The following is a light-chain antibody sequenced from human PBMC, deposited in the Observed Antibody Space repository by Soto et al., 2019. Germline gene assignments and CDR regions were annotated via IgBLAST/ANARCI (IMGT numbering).Light chain of an antibody. V-gene: IGLV3-21*04. Sequence: SYELTQPPSVSVAPGKTARITCGGNNIGSKSVHWYQQKPGQAPVLVIYYDSGRPSGIPERFSGSNSGNTATLTISRVDAGDEADYYCQVWYSRSDHSVVFGGGTKLTVL. CDR1: NIGSKS. J-gene: IGLJ2*01. CDR3: QVWYSRSDHSVV. CDR2: YDS.